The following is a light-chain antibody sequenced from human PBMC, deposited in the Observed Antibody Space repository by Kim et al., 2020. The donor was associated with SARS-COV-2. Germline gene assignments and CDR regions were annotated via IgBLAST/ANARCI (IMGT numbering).Light chain of an antibody. Sequence: DIQLTQSPSFLSASVRDRVTITCRASQGISSYLAWYQQKPGRAPQLLIYAASTLQSGVPSRFSGSGSGTEFTLTISSLQPEDFATYYCQQLYSYPITFGQGTRLEIK. CDR2: AAS. V-gene: IGKV1-9*01. CDR3: QQLYSYPIT. J-gene: IGKJ5*01. CDR1: QGISSY.